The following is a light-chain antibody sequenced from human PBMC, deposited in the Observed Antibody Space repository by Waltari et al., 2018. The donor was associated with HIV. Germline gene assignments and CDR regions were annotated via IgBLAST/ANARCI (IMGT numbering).Light chain of an antibody. CDR3: CSYAGSSTYV. V-gene: IGLV2-23*02. CDR2: EVS. J-gene: IGLJ1*01. Sequence: QSALTQPASVSGSPGQSTTIYCAGTSRDVGGYNLVPWYQQHPSKAPKLMIYEVSKRPSGVSNRFSGSKSGNTASLTISGLQAEDEADYYCCSYAGSSTYVFGTGTKVTVL. CDR1: SRDVGGYNL.